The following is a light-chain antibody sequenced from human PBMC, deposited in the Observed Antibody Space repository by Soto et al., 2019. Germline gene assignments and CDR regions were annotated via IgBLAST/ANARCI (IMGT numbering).Light chain of an antibody. CDR3: QQYGSSPPWT. V-gene: IGKV3-20*01. J-gene: IGKJ1*01. CDR2: GAS. Sequence: IVLTQSPGTLSLSPGERATLACTASQNINSIYLAWYQQKGGQAPRLLIHGASSRATGIPDRFSGSGSGTDFTLIISRLEPEDFAVYYCQQYGSSPPWTFGQGTKVDIK. CDR1: QNINSIY.